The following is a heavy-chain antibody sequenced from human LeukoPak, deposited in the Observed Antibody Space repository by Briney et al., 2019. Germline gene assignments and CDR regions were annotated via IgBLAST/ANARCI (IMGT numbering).Heavy chain of an antibody. CDR1: GGSINNYY. D-gene: IGHD4-17*01. J-gene: IGHJ4*02. CDR2: IYYRGST. V-gene: IGHV4-59*01. Sequence: SETLSLTCTVSGGSINNYYWSWIRQPPGKGLEWIGYIYYRGSTNYNPSLKSRVTFSVDTSKNQFSLKLNSVTAADTAVYYCARGGDYGDLRYFDYWGQGTLVTVSS. CDR3: ARGGDYGDLRYFDY.